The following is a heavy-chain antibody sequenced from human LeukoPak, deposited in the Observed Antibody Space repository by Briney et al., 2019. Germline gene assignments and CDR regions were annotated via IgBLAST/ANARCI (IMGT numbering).Heavy chain of an antibody. CDR1: GFTFRSYT. CDR2: ISSNTAYI. J-gene: IGHJ3*02. D-gene: IGHD5-24*01. CDR3: AREGLLARISSGDAFDI. Sequence: PGGSLRLSCAASGFTFRSYTMIWVRPAPGKGLEWVSSISSNTAYIYYADSLRGRITISRDNTKNSLYLQMNSLRAEDTAVYYCAREGLLARISSGDAFDIWGRGTMVTVSS. V-gene: IGHV3-21*01.